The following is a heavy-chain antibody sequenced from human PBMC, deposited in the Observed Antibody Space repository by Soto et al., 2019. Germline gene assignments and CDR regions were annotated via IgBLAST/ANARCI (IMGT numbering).Heavy chain of an antibody. D-gene: IGHD4-4*01. Sequence: EVQLLESGGGLVQPGGSLRLSCAASGFTFSSYAMNWVRQAPGKGLEWVSVISGTGGITYHADSVKGRFTISRDNSKNTLYLQMGSLRAEDTAVYFCAKEETVISHYYYYYGMDVWGQGTTVTVSS. J-gene: IGHJ6*02. CDR2: ISGTGGIT. CDR3: AKEETVISHYYYYYGMDV. V-gene: IGHV3-23*01. CDR1: GFTFSSYA.